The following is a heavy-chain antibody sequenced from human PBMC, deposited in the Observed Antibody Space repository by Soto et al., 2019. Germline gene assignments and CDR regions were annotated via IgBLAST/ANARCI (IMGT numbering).Heavy chain of an antibody. V-gene: IGHV4-30-4*01. CDR2: IYYNGNI. J-gene: IGHJ4*02. CDR1: GGSITSGDYY. CDR3: AREIVGATNFDY. D-gene: IGHD1-26*01. Sequence: PSETLSLTCTVSGGSITSGDYYWSWIRQPPGKGLEWIAYIYYNGNIYSNPSLKSRLTMSRDTSKNQFSLKLDSVTATDTAVYYCAREIVGATNFDYWGQGTLVTVSS.